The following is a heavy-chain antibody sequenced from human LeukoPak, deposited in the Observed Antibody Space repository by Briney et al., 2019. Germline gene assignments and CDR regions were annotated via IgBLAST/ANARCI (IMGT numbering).Heavy chain of an antibody. V-gene: IGHV4-39*07. CDR3: ARVRRYSNNWYSDY. CDR2: IYYSGSA. CDR1: DGSISSSSYY. J-gene: IGHJ4*02. D-gene: IGHD6-13*01. Sequence: PSETLSLTCTVSDGSISSSSYYWGWIRQPPGKGLESIGNIYYSGSAYYNPSLKSRVTISVDTSMNQFSLKLTSVTAADTAVYYCARVRRYSNNWYSDYWGQGTLVSVSS.